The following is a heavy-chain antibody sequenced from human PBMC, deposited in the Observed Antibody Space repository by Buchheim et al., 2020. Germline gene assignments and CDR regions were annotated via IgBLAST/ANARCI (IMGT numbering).Heavy chain of an antibody. V-gene: IGHV1-46*01. J-gene: IGHJ6*02. CDR2: INPSGGST. D-gene: IGHD1-26*01. Sequence: QVQLVQSGAEVKKPGASVKVSCKASGYTFTSYYMHWVRQAPGQGLEWMGIINPSGGSTSYAQKFQGRVTMTRDTSTSTVYMELSSLRSEDTAVYYCAIALAALNSGSYGMDVWGQGTT. CDR1: GYTFTSYY. CDR3: AIALAALNSGSYGMDV.